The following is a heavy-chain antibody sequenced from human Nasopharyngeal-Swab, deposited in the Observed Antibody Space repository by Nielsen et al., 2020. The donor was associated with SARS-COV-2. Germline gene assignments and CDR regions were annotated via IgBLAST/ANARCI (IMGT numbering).Heavy chain of an antibody. CDR1: GFSLTTSGVG. J-gene: IGHJ6*03. Sequence: SGPTLVKPTQTLTLTCSFSGFSLTTSGVGVAWIRQPPGKALEWLALIYWDDDQRYNPSLKTRLTITTDTSKDQVVLTLTNMGPVDSGTYYCAHITRGLERDTIFGVPLASLSYYYMDVWGKGTTVTVS. CDR2: IYWDDDQ. CDR3: AHITRGLERDTIFGVPLASLSYYYMDV. D-gene: IGHD3-3*01. V-gene: IGHV2-5*02.